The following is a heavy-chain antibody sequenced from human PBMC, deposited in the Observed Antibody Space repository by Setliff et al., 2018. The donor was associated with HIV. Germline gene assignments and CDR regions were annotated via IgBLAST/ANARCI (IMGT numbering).Heavy chain of an antibody. V-gene: IGHV1-2*02. Sequence: ASVKVSCKASGYSFTDYYMHWVRQAPGQGLEWMGWINPNRGGTNYAQKFQGRVTMTRDTSITTAYMELSRVRSDDTAVYYCARDVYFTFSGEVIRHYLDVWGKGTTVTVSS. CDR3: ARDVYFTFSGEVIRHYLDV. J-gene: IGHJ6*03. CDR2: INPNRGGT. CDR1: GYSFTDYY. D-gene: IGHD3-3*01.